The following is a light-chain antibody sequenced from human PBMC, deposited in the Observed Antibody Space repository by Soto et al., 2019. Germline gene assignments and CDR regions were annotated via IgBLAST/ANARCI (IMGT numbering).Light chain of an antibody. J-gene: IGKJ4*01. CDR1: QSVSSN. Sequence: EIVMTQSPATLSVSPGERATLSCGASQSVSSNLAWYQRKPGQAPRLLIYGASTRATGIPARFSGSGSGTEFTLTISSLQSEDFAVYYCQQYNNWPLTFGGGTKV. V-gene: IGKV3-15*01. CDR2: GAS. CDR3: QQYNNWPLT.